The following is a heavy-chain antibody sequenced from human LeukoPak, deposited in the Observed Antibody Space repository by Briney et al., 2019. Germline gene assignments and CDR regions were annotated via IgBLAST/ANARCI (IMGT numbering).Heavy chain of an antibody. J-gene: IGHJ5*02. CDR3: AKGGFTTSNWFDP. CDR1: GFIVSDNY. CDR2: ISGSGGST. V-gene: IGHV3-23*01. Sequence: VGSLRLSCAVSGFIVSDNYMSWVRQAPGKGLEWVSAISGSGGSTYYADSVKGRFTISRDNSKNTLYLQMNSLRAEDTAVYYCAKGGFTTSNWFDPWGQGTLVTVSS. D-gene: IGHD3-10*01.